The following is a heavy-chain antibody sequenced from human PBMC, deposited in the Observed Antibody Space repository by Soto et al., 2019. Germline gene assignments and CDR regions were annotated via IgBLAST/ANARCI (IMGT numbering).Heavy chain of an antibody. CDR2: IYYSGST. J-gene: IGHJ4*02. CDR1: GDSMSSSDYY. Sequence: LSLTCAVSGDSMSSSDYYWGWIRQPPGKWLEWIGSIYYSGSTYYNPSLQSRVAISVDTSKNQFSLKLKSVTAADTAIYYCARRTVNIRTFYSGLKTHCFDYWGQGAPVTVSS. D-gene: IGHD6-19*01. CDR3: ARRTVNIRTFYSGLKTHCFDY. V-gene: IGHV4-39*01.